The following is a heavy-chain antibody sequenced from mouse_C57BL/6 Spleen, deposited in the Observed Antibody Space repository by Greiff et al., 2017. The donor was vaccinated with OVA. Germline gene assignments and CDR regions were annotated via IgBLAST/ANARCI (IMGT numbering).Heavy chain of an antibody. CDR1: GFTFSDAW. CDR2: IRNKANNPAT. Sequence: EVQGVESGGGLVQPGGSMKLSCAASGFTFSDAWMDWVRQSPGKGLEWVAEIRNKANNPATYYAESVKGRFTISRDDSKSSVYLQMNSLRAEDTGIYYCTRKNYGSYYAMDYWGQGTSVTVSS. J-gene: IGHJ4*01. D-gene: IGHD1-1*01. CDR3: TRKNYGSYYAMDY. V-gene: IGHV6-6*01.